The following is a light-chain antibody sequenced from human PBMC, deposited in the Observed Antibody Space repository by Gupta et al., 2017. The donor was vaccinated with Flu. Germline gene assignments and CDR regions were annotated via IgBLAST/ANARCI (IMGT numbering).Light chain of an antibody. V-gene: IGLV1-40*01. Sequence: QSVLTQPPSVSGAPGQRVTIACTGSSSNIGADYGVHWYQHLPGTAPRLLIYGNTNRPSGVPDRFSGSKSGTSASLAITGLQAEDEADYYCQSYDSSLTGWVFGGGTKVTVL. CDR3: QSYDSSLTGWV. CDR2: GNT. J-gene: IGLJ3*02. CDR1: SSNIGADYG.